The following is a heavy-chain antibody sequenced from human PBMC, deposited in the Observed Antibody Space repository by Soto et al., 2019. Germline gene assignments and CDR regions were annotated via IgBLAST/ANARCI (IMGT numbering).Heavy chain of an antibody. CDR2: IIPMFGTA. Sequence: QVQLVQSGAEVKKPESSVKVSCKAPGGTFSTYAISWVRQAPGQGLEWMGGIIPMFGTANYAQRFQDRVTITAEESTITVYMELSRLRSEDTAVYFCASGIQLWLRRINNGYSGWGQGTLVTVSS. CDR1: GGTFSTYA. V-gene: IGHV1-69*12. J-gene: IGHJ4*02. D-gene: IGHD5-18*01. CDR3: ASGIQLWLRRINNGYSG.